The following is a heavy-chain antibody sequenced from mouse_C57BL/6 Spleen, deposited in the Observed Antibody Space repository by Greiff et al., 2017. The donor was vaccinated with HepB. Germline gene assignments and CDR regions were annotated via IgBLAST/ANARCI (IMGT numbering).Heavy chain of an antibody. D-gene: IGHD2-4*01. CDR3: ARPYYDYVGYFDY. V-gene: IGHV1-80*01. J-gene: IGHJ2*01. CDR1: GYAFSSYW. CDR2: IYPGDGDT. Sequence: VQLQQSGAELVKPGASVKISCKASGYAFSSYWMNWVKQRPGKGLEWIGQIYPGDGDTNYNGKFKGKATLTADKSSSTAYMQLSSLTSEDSAVYFCARPYYDYVGYFDYWGQGTTLTVSS.